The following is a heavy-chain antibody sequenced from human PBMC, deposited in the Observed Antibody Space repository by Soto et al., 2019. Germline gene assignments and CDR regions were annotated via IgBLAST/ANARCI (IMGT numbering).Heavy chain of an antibody. V-gene: IGHV4-59*01. CDR3: ARVNQLAPKRNAFDI. J-gene: IGHJ3*02. Sequence: SYPLSLTRTFSDGSINSYFWSWIRQPPGKGLEWIGYIHYSWSSNYNPSLKSRVTMSVDSSKNQFSLELSSLTAADTAVYYCARVNQLAPKRNAFDIWGQGTKVTVSS. CDR1: DGSINSYF. CDR2: IHYSWSS. D-gene: IGHD1-1*01.